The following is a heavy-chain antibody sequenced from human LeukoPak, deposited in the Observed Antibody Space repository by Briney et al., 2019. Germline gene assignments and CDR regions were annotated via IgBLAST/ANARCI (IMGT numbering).Heavy chain of an antibody. J-gene: IGHJ4*02. V-gene: IGHV4-34*01. CDR1: GGSFSGYY. D-gene: IGHD3-10*01. Sequence: PSETLSLTCAVYGGSFSGYYWSWIRQPPGKGLEWIGEINHSGSTNYNPSLKSRVTISVDTSKNQFSMKLSSVTAADTAVYYCARGRGLWFGELSRAFDYWGQGTLVTVSS. CDR2: INHSGST. CDR3: ARGRGLWFGELSRAFDY.